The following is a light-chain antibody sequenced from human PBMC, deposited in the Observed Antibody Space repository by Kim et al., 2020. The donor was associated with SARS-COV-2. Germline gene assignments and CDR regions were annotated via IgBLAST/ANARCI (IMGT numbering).Light chain of an antibody. CDR1: KLGDKY. CDR3: QAWDSRSYVV. CDR2: QDN. Sequence: SYELTQPPSVSVSPGQTASITCSGDKLGDKYAYWYQQKPGQSPVVVIYQDNKRPSGIPERFSGSNSGNTATLTISGTQAMDEADYYCQAWDSRSYVVFGGATKLTVL. V-gene: IGLV3-1*01. J-gene: IGLJ2*01.